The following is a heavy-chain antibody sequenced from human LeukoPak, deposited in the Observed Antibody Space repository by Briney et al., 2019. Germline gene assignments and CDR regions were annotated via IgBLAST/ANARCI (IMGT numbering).Heavy chain of an antibody. V-gene: IGHV3-73*01. CDR1: GFTFSGSA. CDR3: ARAGSFDR. Sequence: GGSLRLSCAASGFTFSGSAMHWVRQASGKGLEWVGRIRSKANNYATAYTASVKGRFTISRDDSKNTAYLQMNSLKTEDTAVYYCARAGSFDRWGQGTLVTVSS. J-gene: IGHJ5*02. CDR2: IRSKANNYAT.